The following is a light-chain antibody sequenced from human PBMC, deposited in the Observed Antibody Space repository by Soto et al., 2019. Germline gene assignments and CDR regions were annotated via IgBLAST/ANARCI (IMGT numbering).Light chain of an antibody. CDR1: QSISSW. CDR3: KQYNIYPA. J-gene: IGKJ1*01. CDR2: DAS. Sequence: DIQMTQSPSTLSASVGDRVTITCRASQSISSWLAWYQQKPGKAPKFLIYDASSLESGVPSRFSGSGSGTKFTLTISSLQPDDIATYYCKQYNIYPAFGQGTKVDIK. V-gene: IGKV1-5*01.